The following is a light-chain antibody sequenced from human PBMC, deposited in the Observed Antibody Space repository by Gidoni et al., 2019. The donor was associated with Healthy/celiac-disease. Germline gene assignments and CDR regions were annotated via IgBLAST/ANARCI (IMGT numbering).Light chain of an antibody. CDR1: QSISSY. Sequence: DIQMTPSPSSLSASVGDRVTITCRASQSISSYLNWYQQKPGKAPKLLIDAASSLQSGVPSRFSGSGSGTDFTLTISSLQPEDFATYDCQQSYSTPPTFGQXTKLEIK. V-gene: IGKV1-39*01. J-gene: IGKJ2*01. CDR2: AAS. CDR3: QQSYSTPPT.